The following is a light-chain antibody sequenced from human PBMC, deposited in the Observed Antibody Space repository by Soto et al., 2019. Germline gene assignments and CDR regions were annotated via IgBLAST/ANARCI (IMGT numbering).Light chain of an antibody. J-gene: IGLJ1*01. V-gene: IGLV2-23*01. CDR1: SSDVGSYNL. CDR2: AGS. CDR3: CSYAGSSTPYV. Sequence: QSALTQPASVSGSPGQSITISCTGTSSDVGSYNLVSWYQQHPGKAPRLMIYAGSKRPSGVSNRFSGSKSGNTASLTISGPQAEDEADYYCCSYAGSSTPYVFGTGTKLTVL.